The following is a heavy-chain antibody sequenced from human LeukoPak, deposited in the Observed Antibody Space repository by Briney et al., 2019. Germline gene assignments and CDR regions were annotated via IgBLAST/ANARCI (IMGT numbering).Heavy chain of an antibody. CDR3: ARHRYYDFWSSSYFDY. CDR1: GGSISSYY. Sequence: SETLSLTCTVSGGSISSYYWSWIRQPPGKGLEWIGYIYYSGSTNYNPSLKSRVTISVDTSKNQFSLKLSSVTAADTAVYYCARHRYYDFWSSSYFDYWGQGTLVTVSS. D-gene: IGHD3-3*01. CDR2: IYYSGST. V-gene: IGHV4-59*08. J-gene: IGHJ4*02.